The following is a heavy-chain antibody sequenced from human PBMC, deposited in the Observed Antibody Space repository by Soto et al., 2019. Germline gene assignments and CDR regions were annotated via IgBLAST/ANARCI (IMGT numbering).Heavy chain of an antibody. D-gene: IGHD6-13*01. CDR1: GGTFSSYT. CDR2: IIPILGIA. CDR3: ARDLPGIAAPWDAFDI. V-gene: IGHV1-69*04. J-gene: IGHJ3*02. Sequence: SVKVSCKASGGTFSSYTISWVRQAPGQGLEWMGRIIPILGIANYAQKFQGRVTITADKSTSTAYMELSSLRSEDTAVYYCARDLPGIAAPWDAFDIRGQGTMVTVSS.